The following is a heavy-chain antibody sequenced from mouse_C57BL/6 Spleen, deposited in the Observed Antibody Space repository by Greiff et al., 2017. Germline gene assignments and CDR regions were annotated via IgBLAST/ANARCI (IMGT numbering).Heavy chain of an antibody. D-gene: IGHD2-4*01. V-gene: IGHV1-55*01. CDR2: IYPGSGST. CDR3: AGGLRRTPDAMDY. J-gene: IGHJ4*01. Sequence: VQLQQSGAELVKPGASVKMSCKASGYTFTSYWITWVKQRPGQGLEWIGDIYPGSGSTNYNEKFKSKATLTVDTSSSTAYMQLSSLTSEDSAVYYCAGGLRRTPDAMDYWGQGTSVTVSS. CDR1: GYTFTSYW.